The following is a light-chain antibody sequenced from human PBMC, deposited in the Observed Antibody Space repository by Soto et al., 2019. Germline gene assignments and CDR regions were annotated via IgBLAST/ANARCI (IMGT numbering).Light chain of an antibody. CDR3: QEYGSAPRT. CDR1: LSINKNY. J-gene: IGKJ1*01. Sequence: EVVLTQSPGTLSLSPGERATLSCRANLSINKNYLAWYQQKPGQAPRLRIYAASSRATGIPDRFSGGGSGTEFTLTIGRLEPEDFAVYYCQEYGSAPRTFGQGTKVDVK. V-gene: IGKV3-20*01. CDR2: AAS.